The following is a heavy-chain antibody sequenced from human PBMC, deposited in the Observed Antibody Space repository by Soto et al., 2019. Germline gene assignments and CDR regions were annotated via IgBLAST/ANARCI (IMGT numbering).Heavy chain of an antibody. D-gene: IGHD1-26*01. CDR1: GFTFSSYG. V-gene: IGHV3-30*18. Sequence: GGSLRLSCAASGFTFSSYGMHWVRQAPGKGLEWVAVISYDGSNKYYADSVKGRFTISRDNSKNTLYLQMNSLRAEDTAVYYCAKGSYLYYFDYWGQGTLVTVSS. CDR3: AKGSYLYYFDY. J-gene: IGHJ4*02. CDR2: ISYDGSNK.